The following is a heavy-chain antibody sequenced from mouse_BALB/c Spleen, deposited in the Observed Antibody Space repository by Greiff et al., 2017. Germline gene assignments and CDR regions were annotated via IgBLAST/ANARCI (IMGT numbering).Heavy chain of an antibody. CDR3: ARDTTVVAPFAY. Sequence: LMESGAELVKPGASVKLSCTASGFNIKDTYMHWVKQRPEQGLEWIGRIDPANGNTKYDPKFQGKATITADTSSNTAYLQLSSLTSEDTAVYYCARDTTVVAPFAYWGQGTLVTVSA. V-gene: IGHV14-3*02. CDR2: IDPANGNT. D-gene: IGHD1-1*01. CDR1: GFNIKDTY. J-gene: IGHJ3*01.